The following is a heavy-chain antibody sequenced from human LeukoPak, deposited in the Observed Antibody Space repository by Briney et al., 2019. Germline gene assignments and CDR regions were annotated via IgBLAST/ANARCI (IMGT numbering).Heavy chain of an antibody. CDR3: AKDWEAVSGTATGIEY. CDR2: ISGSAKNT. D-gene: IGHD6-19*01. V-gene: IGHV3-23*01. Sequence: GGSLRLSCVASEFTFSSYAMSWVRQAPGKGLEWVSAISGSAKNTYYADSVKGRFTISRDNSKNTVYLQMNSLRAEDTAVYYCAKDWEAVSGTATGIEYWGQETLVTVSS. CDR1: EFTFSSYA. J-gene: IGHJ4*02.